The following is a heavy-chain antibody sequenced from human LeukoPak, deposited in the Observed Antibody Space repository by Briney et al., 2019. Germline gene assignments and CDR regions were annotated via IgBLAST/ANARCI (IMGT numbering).Heavy chain of an antibody. CDR1: GFTFRDYW. J-gene: IGHJ4*02. CDR3: ARGFNWNYGRFDF. Sequence: GGSLRLSCAASGFTFRDYWVSWIRQAPGKGLEWVSYISGGSDHTNYADSVKGRFTISRDNAKNSLYLQMNSLRDEDTAVYYCARGFNWNYGRFDFWGQGTLVTVSS. D-gene: IGHD1-7*01. CDR2: ISGGSDHT. V-gene: IGHV3-11*05.